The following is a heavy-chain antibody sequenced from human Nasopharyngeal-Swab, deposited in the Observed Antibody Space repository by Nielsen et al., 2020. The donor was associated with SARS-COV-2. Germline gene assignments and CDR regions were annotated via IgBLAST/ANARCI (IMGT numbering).Heavy chain of an antibody. Sequence: ASVKVSCKASGYTFTGYYMHWVRQAPGQGLEWMGRINPNSGGTNYAQKFQGRVTMTRDTSISTAYMELSRLRSDDTAVYYCARDLISNYYGSGSWSYYYYGMDVWGQGTTVTVSS. V-gene: IGHV1-2*06. J-gene: IGHJ6*02. CDR2: INPNSGGT. D-gene: IGHD3-10*01. CDR3: ARDLISNYYGSGSWSYYYYGMDV. CDR1: GYTFTGYY.